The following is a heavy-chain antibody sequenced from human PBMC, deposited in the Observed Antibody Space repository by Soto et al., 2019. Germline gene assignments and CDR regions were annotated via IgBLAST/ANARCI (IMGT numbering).Heavy chain of an antibody. J-gene: IGHJ6*02. V-gene: IGHV4-39*01. Sequence: PSETLSLTCTVSGGSISSSSYYWAWIRQPPGKGLEWIGSVYYSGKTYYNASVKSRVIISVDTSKSQFSLKLTSVTATDTAVYYCARQGFGALHGLVDVWRQGTTVTVSS. D-gene: IGHD3-10*01. CDR2: VYYSGKT. CDR3: ARQGFGALHGLVDV. CDR1: GGSISSSSYY.